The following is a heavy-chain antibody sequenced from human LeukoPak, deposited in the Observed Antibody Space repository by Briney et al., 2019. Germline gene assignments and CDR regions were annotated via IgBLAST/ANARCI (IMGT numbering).Heavy chain of an antibody. Sequence: GGSLRLSCAASGFTFSLYSLNWVRQAPGKGLEWVSYIGHTGSVTSYADSVRGRFTISRDNTRNSLYLQMNSLRAEDTTVYYCAIPPLSGTGSSRPLAGVDVWGQGTMVTVSS. CDR3: AIPPLSGTGSSRPLAGVDV. CDR2: IGHTGSVT. D-gene: IGHD3-10*01. V-gene: IGHV3-48*03. J-gene: IGHJ6*02. CDR1: GFTFSLYS.